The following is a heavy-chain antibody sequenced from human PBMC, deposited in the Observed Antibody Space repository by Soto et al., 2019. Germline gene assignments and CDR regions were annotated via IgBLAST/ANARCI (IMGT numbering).Heavy chain of an antibody. Sequence: VQLVQSGAEVKKPGASVKVSCKASGYTFTSYGISWVRQAPGQGLEWMGWISAHNGNTNYAQKLKGRVTMNTDTTTIKAYMELRSLRSVYTDVYYCARVKSPDLVYYFWSGYGGDYEFDYWGQGTLVTVSS. CDR1: GYTFTSYG. D-gene: IGHD3-3*01. V-gene: IGHV1-18*01. CDR3: ARVKSPDLVYYFWSGYGGDYEFDY. CDR2: ISAHNGNT. J-gene: IGHJ4*02.